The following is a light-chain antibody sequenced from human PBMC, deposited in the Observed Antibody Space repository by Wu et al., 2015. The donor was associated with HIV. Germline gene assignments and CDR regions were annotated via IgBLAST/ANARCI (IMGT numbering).Light chain of an antibody. Sequence: DIQMTQSPSSVSASVGDRVTITCRASQDIAGWLAWYQQKPGTAPKVLIYAASNLQNGVPLRFRGSGSGTGFTLTISSLQPEDFATYYCQQANSFPLTFGGGTKV. CDR1: QDIAGW. CDR2: AAS. CDR3: QQANSFPLT. J-gene: IGKJ4*01. V-gene: IGKV1-12*01.